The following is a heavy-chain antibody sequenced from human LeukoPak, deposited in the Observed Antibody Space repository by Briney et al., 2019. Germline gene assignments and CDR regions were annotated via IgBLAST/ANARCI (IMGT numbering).Heavy chain of an antibody. CDR3: ARALQPHSIAVAGTLVY. D-gene: IGHD6-19*01. Sequence: ASVKVSCKASGGTFSSYAISWVRQAPGQGLEWMGGIIPIFGTANYAQKFQGRVTITADESTGTAYMELSSLRSEDTAVYYCARALQPHSIAVAGTLVYWGQGTLVTVSS. CDR2: IIPIFGTA. V-gene: IGHV1-69*13. CDR1: GGTFSSYA. J-gene: IGHJ4*02.